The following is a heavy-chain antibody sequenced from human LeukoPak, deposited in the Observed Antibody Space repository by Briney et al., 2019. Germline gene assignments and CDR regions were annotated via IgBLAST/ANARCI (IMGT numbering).Heavy chain of an antibody. J-gene: IGHJ4*02. CDR1: RFTFSSYA. V-gene: IGHV3-23*01. Sequence: GGSLRLSCAASRFTFSSYALSWVRQAPGKGLEWVSAISDSGGSTYYSDSVKGRFTISRDNSKNTLFLQMNSLRAEDTAAYYCAKHYGSRSYYNYFDYWGQVTLVSVSS. D-gene: IGHD3-10*01. CDR3: AKHYGSRSYYNYFDY. CDR2: ISDSGGST.